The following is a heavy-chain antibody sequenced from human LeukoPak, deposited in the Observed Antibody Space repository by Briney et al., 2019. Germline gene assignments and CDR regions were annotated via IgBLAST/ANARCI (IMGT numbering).Heavy chain of an antibody. J-gene: IGHJ4*02. D-gene: IGHD5-18*01. CDR3: AHKDTGMVPFDY. Sequence: SWIRQPPGQALEWLALIYWDDDKRYSPSLKSRLTITRDKSKHQVVLTMTNMDPVDTGTYYCAHKDTGMVPFDYWGQGTLVTVSS. V-gene: IGHV2-5*08. CDR2: IYWDDDK.